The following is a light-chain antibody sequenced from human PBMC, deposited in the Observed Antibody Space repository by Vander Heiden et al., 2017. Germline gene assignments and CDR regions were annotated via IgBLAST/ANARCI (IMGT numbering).Light chain of an antibody. Sequence: DIQMTQSPSSLSASVGDRVTITCRASQSISSYLNWYQQKPGKAPKLLIYAASSLQSGVPSRFSGSGSGTDCTLTISRLQPEDFATYYCQQSDSTPRTFGGGTKVEIK. CDR1: QSISSY. J-gene: IGKJ4*01. CDR2: AAS. CDR3: QQSDSTPRT. V-gene: IGKV1-39*01.